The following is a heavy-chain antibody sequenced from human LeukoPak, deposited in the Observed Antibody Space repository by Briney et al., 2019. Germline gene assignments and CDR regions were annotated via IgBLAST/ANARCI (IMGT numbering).Heavy chain of an antibody. V-gene: IGHV4-39*07. J-gene: IGHJ4*02. Sequence: PSETLSLTCTVSGGSISSGNYYWGWIRQPPGEGLEWIGSIYYSGSTYYNPSLKSRVTISIDTSKNQFSLKLSSVTAADTAVYYCARLLVGTLYYFDYWGQGTLVTVSS. D-gene: IGHD2-21*02. CDR2: IYYSGST. CDR3: ARLLVGTLYYFDY. CDR1: GGSISSGNYY.